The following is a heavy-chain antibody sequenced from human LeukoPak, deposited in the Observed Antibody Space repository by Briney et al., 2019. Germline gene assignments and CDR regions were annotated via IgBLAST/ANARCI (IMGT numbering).Heavy chain of an antibody. J-gene: IGHJ3*02. CDR1: GYSFTSYW. Sequence: GESLKISCKGSGYSFTSYWIGWVHQMPGKGLEWMGIIYPGDSDTRYSPSFQGQVTISADKSISTAYLQWSSLKASDTAMYYCARGSGSYRPSDAFDIWGQGTMVTVSS. D-gene: IGHD3-10*01. CDR3: ARGSGSYRPSDAFDI. V-gene: IGHV5-51*07. CDR2: IYPGDSDT.